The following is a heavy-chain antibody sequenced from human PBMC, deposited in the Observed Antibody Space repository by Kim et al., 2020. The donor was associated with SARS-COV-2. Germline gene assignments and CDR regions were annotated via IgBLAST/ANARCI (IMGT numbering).Heavy chain of an antibody. CDR1: GFTFSSYS. D-gene: IGHD2-21*02. CDR2: ISSSSSYI. J-gene: IGHJ5*02. CDR3: ARDPYCGGDCYSRWFDP. Sequence: GGSLRLSCAASGFTFSSYSMNWVRQAPGKGLEWVSSISSSSSYIYYADSVKGRFTISRDNAKNSLYLQMNSLRAEDTAVYYCARDPYCGGDCYSRWFDPWGQGTLVTVSS. V-gene: IGHV3-21*01.